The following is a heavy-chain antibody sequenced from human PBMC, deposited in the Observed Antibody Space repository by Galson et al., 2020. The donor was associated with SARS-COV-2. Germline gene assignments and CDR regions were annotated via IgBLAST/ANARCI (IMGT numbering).Heavy chain of an antibody. CDR3: ARLNCGGDCSWFDP. J-gene: IGHJ5*02. CDR1: GYTFNKYA. CDR2: VSAYNGNT. Sequence: ASVKVSCKTSGYTFNKYAITWVRQAPGQGLEWMGWVSAYNGNTNYVEKFEDRVIMTKDSATSTAYMELRSLRSDDTAVYFCARLNCGGDCSWFDPWGQGTLVTVSS. V-gene: IGHV1-18*04. D-gene: IGHD2-21*01.